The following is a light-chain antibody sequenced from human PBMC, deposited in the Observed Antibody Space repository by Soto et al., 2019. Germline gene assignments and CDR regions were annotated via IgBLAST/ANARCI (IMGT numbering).Light chain of an antibody. CDR1: ISDVGGYDF. CDR3: SSYSISTAYL. CDR2: EVS. Sequence: QSALTQPASVSGSPGQSITISCTGTISDVGGYDFVSWYQLHPGKAPKLILFEVSDRPSGVSYRFSGSKSANTASLTISGLQIEDEADYFCSSYSISTAYLFGTGTKVTVL. V-gene: IGLV2-14*01. J-gene: IGLJ1*01.